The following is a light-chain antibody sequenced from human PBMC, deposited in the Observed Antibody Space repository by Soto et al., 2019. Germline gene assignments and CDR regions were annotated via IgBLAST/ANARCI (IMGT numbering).Light chain of an antibody. CDR1: QSVSSSY. Sequence: EIVLTQSPGTLSLSPGERATLSCRASQSVSSSYLAWYQQKTGQAPRLLIYGASSMATSIPDRFSGSGSGTHFTLNISRLEHEDFAVYYCQQYGSSPQTFGQGTQLEFQ. J-gene: IGKJ1*01. CDR3: QQYGSSPQT. CDR2: GAS. V-gene: IGKV3-20*01.